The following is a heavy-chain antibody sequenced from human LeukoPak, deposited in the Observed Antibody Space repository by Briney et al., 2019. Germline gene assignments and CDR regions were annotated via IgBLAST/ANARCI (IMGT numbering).Heavy chain of an antibody. J-gene: IGHJ4*02. CDR1: GFTFSSYA. CDR2: ISGSGGST. CDR3: AKFLPTHIVVANYYFDY. D-gene: IGHD2-21*01. V-gene: IGHV3-23*01. Sequence: GGSLRLSCAASGFTFSSYAMSWVRQAPGKGLEWVSAISGSGGSTYYADSVKGRFTISRDNSKNTLYLQMNSLRAEDTAVYYCAKFLPTHIVVANYYFDYWGQGTLVTVSS.